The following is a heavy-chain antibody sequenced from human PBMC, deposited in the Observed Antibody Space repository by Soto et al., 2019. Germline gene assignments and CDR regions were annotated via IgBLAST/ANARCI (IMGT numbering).Heavy chain of an antibody. J-gene: IGHJ3*02. CDR1: GYSFTSYW. V-gene: IGHV5-51*01. CDR3: ARRPLMVTFGGAPGAFDI. D-gene: IGHD3-16*01. Sequence: WEALKISCKGSGYSFTSYWIGWVRHMPGKGLEWMGIIYPGDSDTRYSPSFQGQVTISADKSISTAYLQWSSLKASDTAMYYCARRPLMVTFGGAPGAFDIWGQGTMVTVSS. CDR2: IYPGDSDT.